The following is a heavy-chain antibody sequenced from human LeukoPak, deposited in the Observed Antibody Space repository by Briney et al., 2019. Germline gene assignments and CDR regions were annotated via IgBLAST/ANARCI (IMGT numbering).Heavy chain of an antibody. D-gene: IGHD2-15*01. Sequence: GGSLRLSCAASGFTFSDYNMRWIRQAPGKGLEWVSSISRSGSTKYYADSVKGRFTISRDNAKNSLFLQMNSLRAEDTAVYYCARVLRYCSGGNCYSGGLGYMDVWGKGATVTISS. CDR2: ISRSGSTK. V-gene: IGHV3-11*01. J-gene: IGHJ6*03. CDR3: ARVLRYCSGGNCYSGGLGYMDV. CDR1: GFTFSDYN.